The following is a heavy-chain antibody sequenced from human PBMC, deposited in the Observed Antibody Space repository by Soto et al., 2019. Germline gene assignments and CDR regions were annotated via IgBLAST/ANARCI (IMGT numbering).Heavy chain of an antibody. D-gene: IGHD6-13*01. CDR3: ARHSLLEQQLDHYYYYMDV. Sequence: SETLSLTCTVSGGSISSYYWSWIRQPPGKGLEWIGYIYYSGSTNYNPSLKSRVTISVDTSKNQFSLKLSSVTAADTAVYYCARHSLLEQQLDHYYYYMDVWGKGTTVTVSS. CDR2: IYYSGST. V-gene: IGHV4-59*08. J-gene: IGHJ6*03. CDR1: GGSISSYY.